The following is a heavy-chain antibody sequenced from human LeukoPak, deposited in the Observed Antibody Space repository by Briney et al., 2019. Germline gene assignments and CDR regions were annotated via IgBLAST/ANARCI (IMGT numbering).Heavy chain of an antibody. Sequence: PGGSLRLSCTASGFTFCDYAMSGVRQARGRGREGVGFIRSKAYGGTTEFAASVKGKFTISRDDSKSIAYLQMNSLKTEDTAVYYCTRVGIAVAATGYYYMDVWGKGTTVTVSS. J-gene: IGHJ6*03. CDR1: GFTFCDYA. V-gene: IGHV3-49*04. D-gene: IGHD6-19*01. CDR3: TRVGIAVAATGYYYMDV. CDR2: IRSKAYGGTT.